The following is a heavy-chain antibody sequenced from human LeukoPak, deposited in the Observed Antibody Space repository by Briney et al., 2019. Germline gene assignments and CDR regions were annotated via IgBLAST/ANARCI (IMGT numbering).Heavy chain of an antibody. CDR3: ARHIVYYGSGSYYSLFDY. D-gene: IGHD3-10*01. Sequence: PGGSLRLSCAASGFTFSSYWMSWVRQAPGKGLEWVGIIYPGDSDTRYSPSFQGQVTISADKSISTAYLQWSSLKASDTAMYYCARHIVYYGSGSYYSLFDYWGQGTLVTVSS. V-gene: IGHV5-51*01. J-gene: IGHJ4*02. CDR1: GFTFSSYW. CDR2: IYPGDSDT.